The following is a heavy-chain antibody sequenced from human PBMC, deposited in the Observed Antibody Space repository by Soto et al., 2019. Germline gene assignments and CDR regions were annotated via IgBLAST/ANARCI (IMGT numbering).Heavy chain of an antibody. D-gene: IGHD5-18*01. CDR1: GGSISSSSYY. Sequence: PSETLSLTCTVSGGSISSSSYYWGWIRQPPGKGLEWIGSIYYSGSTYYNPSLKSRVTISVDTSKNQFSLKLSSVTAADTAVYYCASGITAMVTTTFDYWGQGTLVTVSS. J-gene: IGHJ4*02. V-gene: IGHV4-39*01. CDR3: ASGITAMVTTTFDY. CDR2: IYYSGST.